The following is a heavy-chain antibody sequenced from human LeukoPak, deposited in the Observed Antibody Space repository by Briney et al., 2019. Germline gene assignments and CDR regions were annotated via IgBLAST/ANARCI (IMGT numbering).Heavy chain of an antibody. D-gene: IGHD3-22*01. J-gene: IGHJ4*02. CDR2: LSGRSNSI. CDR1: GFTFTTYG. Sequence: SGGSLRLSCAASGFTFTTYGMNWLRQAPGKGLEWVSYLSGRSNSIYYAESVKGRFTISRDNAKNSLYLRMNSLRDEDTAVYYCARDFRYHDSSGYYSFDYWGQGTLVTVSS. CDR3: ARDFRYHDSSGYYSFDY. V-gene: IGHV3-48*02.